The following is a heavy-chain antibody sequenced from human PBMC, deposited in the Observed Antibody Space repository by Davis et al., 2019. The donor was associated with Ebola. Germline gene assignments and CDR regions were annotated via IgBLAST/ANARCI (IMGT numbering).Heavy chain of an antibody. V-gene: IGHV3-33*01. CDR2: IWYDGSRK. J-gene: IGHJ4*02. CDR1: GFNFSSYG. Sequence: PRRSLRLSCAASGFNFSSYGMHWVRQAPDKGLEWVAVIWYDGSRKYYGDSVKGRFTISRDNSNNLLYLQMNSLRAEDTAVYYCAIPDCSGANCYSVYIKNWGQGTLVTVSS. D-gene: IGHD2-15*01. CDR3: AIPDCSGANCYSVYIKN.